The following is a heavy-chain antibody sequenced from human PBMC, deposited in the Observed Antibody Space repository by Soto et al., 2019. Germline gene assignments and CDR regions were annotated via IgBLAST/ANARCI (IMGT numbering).Heavy chain of an antibody. Sequence: SVKVSCRASGGTLRSYAIHWVRQAPGQGLEWMGWIIAVYGTANFAQKLQGRVTITADESTNTAYMALSGRRSEETAVYYCAGAGGLYQRDRRGWYYGYSAYDIWGQGTMVAV. J-gene: IGHJ3*02. CDR2: IIAVYGTA. V-gene: IGHV1-69*13. CDR3: AGAGGLYQRDRRGWYYGYSAYDI. CDR1: GGTLRSYA. D-gene: IGHD3-22*01.